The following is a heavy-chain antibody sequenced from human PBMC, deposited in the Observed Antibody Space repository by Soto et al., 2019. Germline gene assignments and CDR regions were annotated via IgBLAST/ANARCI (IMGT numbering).Heavy chain of an antibody. V-gene: IGHV4-61*01. CDR3: ARGLSIAVAGSNWFDP. CDR2: IYYRGST. Sequence: QVQLQESGPGLVKPSETLSLTCTVSGGSVSSGSYYWSWIRQPPGKGLEWIGYIYYRGSTNYNPSLKSRVTISVDTSKNQFSLKLSSVTAADTAVYYCARGLSIAVAGSNWFDPWGQGTLVTVSS. D-gene: IGHD6-19*01. J-gene: IGHJ5*02. CDR1: GGSVSSGSYY.